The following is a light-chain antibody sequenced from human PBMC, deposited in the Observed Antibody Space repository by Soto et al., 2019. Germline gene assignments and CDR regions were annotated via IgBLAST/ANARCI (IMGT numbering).Light chain of an antibody. J-gene: IGLJ3*02. V-gene: IGLV6-57*01. CDR1: SGSIASNY. Sequence: NFMLTQPHSVSESPGKTVTISCTRSSGSIASNYVQWYQQRPGSSPTTVIYEDNQRPSGVPDRFSGSIDSSSNSASLTISGLKTEDEADYYFQSYDSSIPWVFGGGTKLTVL. CDR3: QSYDSSIPWV. CDR2: EDN.